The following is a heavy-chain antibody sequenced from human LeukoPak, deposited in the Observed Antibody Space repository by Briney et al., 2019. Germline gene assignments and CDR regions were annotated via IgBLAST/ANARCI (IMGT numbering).Heavy chain of an antibody. J-gene: IGHJ4*02. V-gene: IGHV4-39*01. CDR2: ISYSGST. D-gene: IGHD2-15*01. CDR1: GGSISSSSYF. CDR3: ARSVNIVVEYYFDY. Sequence: SETLSLTCTVSGGSISSSSYFWGWIRQPPGKGLEGIGSISYSGSTYYHPSLKRLVTISVGTSKNQFSLKLISVTAADTAVYYCARSVNIVVEYYFDYWGQGTLVTVSS.